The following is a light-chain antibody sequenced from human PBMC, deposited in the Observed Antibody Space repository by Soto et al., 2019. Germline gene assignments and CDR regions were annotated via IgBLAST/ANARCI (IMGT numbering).Light chain of an antibody. V-gene: IGKV3-20*01. CDR1: QSVRNNY. J-gene: IGKJ1*01. CDR2: GAS. Sequence: EIVLTQSPGTLSLSPGERATLSCRASQSVRNNYLAWYQQKPGQAPRLLIYGASSRATGIPDRFSGSGSGTDFTLTITRLEPEDFAVYYCQQHDGSQYTFGRGTKVEVK. CDR3: QQHDGSQYT.